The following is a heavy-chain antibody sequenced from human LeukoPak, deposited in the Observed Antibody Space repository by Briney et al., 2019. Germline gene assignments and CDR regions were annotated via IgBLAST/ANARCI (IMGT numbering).Heavy chain of an antibody. V-gene: IGHV4-34*01. CDR1: GGSFSGYY. D-gene: IGHD3-16*02. CDR2: INHSGST. J-gene: IGHJ4*02. CDR3: ARAHYDYVWGSYRYTYYFDY. Sequence: LSETLSLTCAVYGGSFSGYYWSWIRQPPGKGLEWIGEINHSGSTNYNPSLKSRVTISVDTSKNQFSLKLSSVTAADTAVYYCARAHYDYVWGSYRYTYYFDYWGQGTLVTVSS.